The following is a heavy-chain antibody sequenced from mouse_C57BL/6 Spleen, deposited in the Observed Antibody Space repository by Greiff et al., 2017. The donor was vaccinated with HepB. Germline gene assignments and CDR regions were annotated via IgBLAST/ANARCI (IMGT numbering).Heavy chain of an antibody. Sequence: VQLQESGPGLVKPSQSLSLTCSVTGYSITSGYYWNWIRQFPGNKLEWMGYISYDGSNNYNPSLKNRISITRDTSKNQFFLKLNSVTTEDTATYYCARAPHYYGSSSYYFDYWGQGTTLTVSS. CDR1: GYSITSGYY. CDR2: ISYDGSN. D-gene: IGHD1-1*01. CDR3: ARAPHYYGSSSYYFDY. V-gene: IGHV3-6*01. J-gene: IGHJ2*01.